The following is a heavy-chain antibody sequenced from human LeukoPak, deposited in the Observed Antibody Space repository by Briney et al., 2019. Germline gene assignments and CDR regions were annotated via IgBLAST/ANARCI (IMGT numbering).Heavy chain of an antibody. CDR2: IYYSGST. CDR1: GGSISSYY. CDR3: ARGLRGGEYFDY. J-gene: IGHJ4*02. V-gene: IGHV4-59*01. Sequence: PSETLSLTCTVSGGSISSYYWSWIRQPPGKGLEWIGYIYYSGSTNYNPSLKSRVTISVDTFKNQFSLKLSSVTAADTAVYYCARGLRGGEYFDYWGQGTLVTVSS. D-gene: IGHD2-21*01.